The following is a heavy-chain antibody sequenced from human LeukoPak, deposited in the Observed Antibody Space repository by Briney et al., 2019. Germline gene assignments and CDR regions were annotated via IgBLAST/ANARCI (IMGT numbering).Heavy chain of an antibody. CDR3: VRDGYYYGSGSYPYYFDY. J-gene: IGHJ4*02. D-gene: IGHD3-10*01. V-gene: IGHV3-30*04. CDR2: ISYDGSNK. CDR1: GFTFSSYA. Sequence: GGSLRLSCAASGFTFSSYAMHWVRQAPGKGLEWVAVISYDGSNKYYADSVKGRFTISRDNSKNTLYLQMNSLRAEDTAVYYCVRDGYYYGSGSYPYYFDYWGQGTLVTVSS.